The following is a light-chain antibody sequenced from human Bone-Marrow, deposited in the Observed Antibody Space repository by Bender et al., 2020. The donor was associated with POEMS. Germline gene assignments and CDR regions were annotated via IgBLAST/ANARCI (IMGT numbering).Light chain of an antibody. CDR2: ETN. CDR3: GTWDNSLRAYV. CDR1: SSNIGNNY. V-gene: IGLV1-51*02. Sequence: QSVLTQPPSVSAAPGQKDTISCSGSSSNIGNNYVSWYQQLPGTAPKLLIYETNKRPSGIPDRFSGSKSGTSATLGITGLQTGDEAEYYCGTWDNSLRAYVFGTGTKVTVL. J-gene: IGLJ1*01.